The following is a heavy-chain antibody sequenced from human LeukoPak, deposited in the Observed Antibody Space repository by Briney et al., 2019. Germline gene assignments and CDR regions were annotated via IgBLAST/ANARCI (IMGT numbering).Heavy chain of an antibody. CDR2: ISAYNGNT. Sequence: ASVKVSCNASGYTFTSYGITRVRQAPGQGLEWMGCISAYNGNTNYAQKLQGRVTMTTDTSTSTAYMELRSLRSDDTAVYYCARDPLRWQTPSDWGQGTLVTVSS. CDR1: GYTFTSYG. V-gene: IGHV1-18*04. CDR3: ARDPLRWQTPSD. D-gene: IGHD4-17*01. J-gene: IGHJ4*02.